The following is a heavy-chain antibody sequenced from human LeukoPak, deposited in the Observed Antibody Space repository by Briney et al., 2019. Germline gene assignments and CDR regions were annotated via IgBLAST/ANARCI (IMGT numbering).Heavy chain of an antibody. CDR2: IYPGDSDT. J-gene: IGHJ6*03. Sequence: GESLKISCKGSGYSFTSYWIGWVRQMPGKGLEWMGSIYPGDSDTRYSPSFQGQVTISADQSISTAYPQWSSLKASDTAMYYCAVTSGITIFGVVPYYYYMDVWGKGTTVTVSS. D-gene: IGHD3-3*01. V-gene: IGHV5-51*01. CDR3: AVTSGITIFGVVPYYYYMDV. CDR1: GYSFTSYW.